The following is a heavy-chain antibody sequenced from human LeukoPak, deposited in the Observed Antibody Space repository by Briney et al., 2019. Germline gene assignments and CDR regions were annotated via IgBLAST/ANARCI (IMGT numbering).Heavy chain of an antibody. D-gene: IGHD6-19*01. CDR2: IYTSGST. J-gene: IGHJ5*02. CDR3: ARDDGAVAGIGFNWFDP. V-gene: IGHV4-4*07. Sequence: SETLSLTCTVSGGSISSYYWSWIRQPAGKGLEWIGRIYTSGSTNYNPSLKSRVTMSVDTSKNQFSLKLSSVTAADTAVNYCARDDGAVAGIGFNWFDPWGQGTLVTVSS. CDR1: GGSISSYY.